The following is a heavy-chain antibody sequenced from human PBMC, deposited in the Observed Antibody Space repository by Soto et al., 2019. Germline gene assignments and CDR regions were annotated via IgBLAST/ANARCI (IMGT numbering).Heavy chain of an antibody. V-gene: IGHV4-31*03. CDR3: AKVSAAPHYYYGMDV. CDR2: IYYSGST. Sequence: PSETLSLTCTVSGGSISSGGYYWSWIRQHPGKGLEWIGYIYYSGSTYYNPSLKSRVTISVDTSKNQFSLKLSSVTAADTAVYYCAKVSAAPHYYYGMDVWGQGTQVTVS. J-gene: IGHJ6*02. D-gene: IGHD2-15*01. CDR1: GGSISSGGYY.